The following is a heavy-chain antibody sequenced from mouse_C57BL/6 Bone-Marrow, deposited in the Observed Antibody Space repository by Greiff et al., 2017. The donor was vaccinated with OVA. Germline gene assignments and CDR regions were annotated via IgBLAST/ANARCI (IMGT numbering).Heavy chain of an antibody. D-gene: IGHD4-1*01. CDR3: ARSGCCFDY. CDR1: GYTFTSYS. V-gene: IGHV1-4*01. CDR2: INPSSGYT. J-gene: IGHJ2*01. Sequence: LVESGAELARPGASVKMSCKASGYTFTSYSMNWVKQRPGQGLEWIGYINPSSGYTKYNQKFKGKATLTADKTSSTAYMPLGSLTSEDSAVYYYARSGCCFDYWGQGTTLTVSA.